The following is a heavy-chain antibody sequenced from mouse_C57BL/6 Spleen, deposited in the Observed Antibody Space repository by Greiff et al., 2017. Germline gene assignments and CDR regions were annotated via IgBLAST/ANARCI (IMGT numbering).Heavy chain of an antibody. Sequence: EVKVVESGEGLVKPGGSLKLSCAASGFTFSSYAMSWVRQTPEKRLEWVAYISSGGDYIYYADTVKGRFTISRDNARNTLYLQMSSLKSEDTAMYYCTRGLWGYYAMDYWGQGTSVTVSS. J-gene: IGHJ4*01. V-gene: IGHV5-9-1*02. CDR3: TRGLWGYYAMDY. CDR1: GFTFSSYA. D-gene: IGHD1-1*02. CDR2: ISSGGDYI.